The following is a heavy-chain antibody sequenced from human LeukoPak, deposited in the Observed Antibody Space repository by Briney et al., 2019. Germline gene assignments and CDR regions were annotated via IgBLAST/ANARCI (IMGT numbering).Heavy chain of an antibody. J-gene: IGHJ3*02. CDR1: GGSISTSY. V-gene: IGHV4-59*01. CDR2: IYYSGST. D-gene: IGHD2-15*01. CDR3: ARGPQYCSDGSCYSYAFDI. Sequence: SETLSLTCTVSGGSISTSYWSWIRQPPGKGLEWIGYIYYSGSTNYNPSLKSRVTISVDTSKNQFSQKLSSVTAADTAVYYCARGPQYCSDGSCYSYAFDIWGQGTMVTVSS.